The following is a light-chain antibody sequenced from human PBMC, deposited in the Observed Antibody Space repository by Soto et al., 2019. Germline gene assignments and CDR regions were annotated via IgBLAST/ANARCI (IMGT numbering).Light chain of an antibody. V-gene: IGKV1-5*01. J-gene: IGKJ2*01. Sequence: DIQMTQSPSTLSASVGDRVTITCRASQRFSTWLAWYQQKPGKAPRLLIYDASSLEGGVPSRFSGRGSGTEFTLTISGLQPDDFATYYCQQYNSSPYTFCQGTKLEIK. CDR3: QQYNSSPYT. CDR1: QRFSTW. CDR2: DAS.